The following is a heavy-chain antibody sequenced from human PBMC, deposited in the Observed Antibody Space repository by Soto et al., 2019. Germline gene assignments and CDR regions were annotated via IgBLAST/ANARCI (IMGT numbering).Heavy chain of an antibody. Sequence: ASVKVSCKASGFTFTSSAVQWVRQARGQRLEWMGWINAGNGNTNYSEKFQDRVTITRDTSASTAYLELSSLRSEDTAVYYCARDPNDSSAYYHHYYYGMDVWGQGTTVTVSS. CDR1: GFTFTSSA. CDR3: ARDPNDSSAYYHHYYYGMDV. D-gene: IGHD3-22*01. CDR2: INAGNGNT. V-gene: IGHV1-3*01. J-gene: IGHJ6*02.